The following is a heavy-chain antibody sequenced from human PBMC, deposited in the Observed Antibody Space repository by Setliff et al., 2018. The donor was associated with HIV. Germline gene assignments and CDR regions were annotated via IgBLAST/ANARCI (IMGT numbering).Heavy chain of an antibody. D-gene: IGHD3-10*01. Sequence: PSETLSLTCAVYVGSLSGYYWSWVRQSPGRGLEWIGEINQSGNTNFNPSLKSRLIISVDTSKSQFSLQLTSVTAADTALYYCAREGGQGYSGSGSFYHRNFDLWGRGTLVTVSS. CDR1: VGSLSGYY. V-gene: IGHV4-34*01. J-gene: IGHJ2*01. CDR3: AREGGQGYSGSGSFYHRNFDL. CDR2: INQSGNT.